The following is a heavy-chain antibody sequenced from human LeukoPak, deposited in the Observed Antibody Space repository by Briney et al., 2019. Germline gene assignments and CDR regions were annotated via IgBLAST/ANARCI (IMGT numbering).Heavy chain of an antibody. D-gene: IGHD3-3*01. CDR2: IIPIFGTA. CDR1: GGTFSSYA. V-gene: IGHV1-69*05. J-gene: IGHJ5*02. CDR3: AQTHYDFWSGYYTVWFDP. Sequence: SVKVSCKASGGTFSSYAISWVRQAPGQGLEWMGGIIPIFGTANYAQRFQGRVTITTDESTSTAYMELSSLRSEDTAVYYCAQTHYDFWSGYYTVWFDPWGQGTLVTVSS.